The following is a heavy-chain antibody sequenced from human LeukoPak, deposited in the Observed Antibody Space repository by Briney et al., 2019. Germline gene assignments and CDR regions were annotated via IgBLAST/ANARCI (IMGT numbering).Heavy chain of an antibody. CDR3: ARSYCSSTSCYAGGYFQH. D-gene: IGHD2-2*01. J-gene: IGHJ1*01. V-gene: IGHV4-39*01. Sequence: NTSETLSLTCTVSGGSISSSNYYWGWIRQPPGKGLEWIGNIYHSGSTYYNPSLKSRVTISVDTSKNQFSLKLNSVTAADTAVYYCARSYCSSTSCYAGGYFQHWGQGTLVTVSS. CDR1: GGSISSSNYY. CDR2: IYHSGST.